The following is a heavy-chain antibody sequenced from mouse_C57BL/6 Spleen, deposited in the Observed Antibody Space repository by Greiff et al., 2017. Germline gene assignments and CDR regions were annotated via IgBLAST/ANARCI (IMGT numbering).Heavy chain of an antibody. Sequence: VQLQQPGTELVKPGASVKLSCKASGYTFTSYWMHWVKQRPGQGLEWIGNINPSNGGTNYNEKFKSKATLTVDKSSSTAYMQLSSLTSEDSAVYYCARSVNYYGSSYAYAMDDWGQGTSVTVSS. CDR1: GYTFTSYW. CDR3: ARSVNYYGSSYAYAMDD. V-gene: IGHV1-53*01. J-gene: IGHJ4*01. D-gene: IGHD1-1*01. CDR2: INPSNGGT.